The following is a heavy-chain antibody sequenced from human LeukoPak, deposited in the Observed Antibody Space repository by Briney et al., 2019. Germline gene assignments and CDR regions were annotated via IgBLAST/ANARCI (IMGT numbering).Heavy chain of an antibody. D-gene: IGHD6-19*01. CDR2: ISYDGSKK. Sequence: GGSLRLSCAASGFTFTIYGMHWVRQAPGKGLEWVAVISYDGSKKYYADSVKGRFTISRDNSKNTLYLQMNSLRAEDTAVYYCARDLSGRFTFDYWGQGTLVTVS. CDR1: GFTFTIYG. CDR3: ARDLSGRFTFDY. V-gene: IGHV3-30*03. J-gene: IGHJ4*02.